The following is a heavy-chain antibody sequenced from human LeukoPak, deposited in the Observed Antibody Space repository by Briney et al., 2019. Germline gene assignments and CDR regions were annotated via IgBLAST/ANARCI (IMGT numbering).Heavy chain of an antibody. V-gene: IGHV1-24*01. J-gene: IGHJ6*02. CDR1: GYTLTELS. D-gene: IGHD5-12*01. CDR2: FDPEDGET. CDR3: ATDRRYSGYDPYYYGMDV. Sequence: ASVKVSCKVSGYTLTELSMHWARQAPGKGLEWMGGFDPEDGETIYAQRFQGRVTMTEDTSTDTAYMELSSLRSEDTAVYYCATDRRYSGYDPYYYGMDVWGQGTTVTVSS.